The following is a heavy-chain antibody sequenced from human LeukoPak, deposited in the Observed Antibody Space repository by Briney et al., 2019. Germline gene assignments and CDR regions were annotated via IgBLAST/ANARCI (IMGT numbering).Heavy chain of an antibody. D-gene: IGHD6-13*01. CDR3: ARVYSSSPPGAFDI. CDR2: IYYSGST. Sequence: SETLSLTCAVYGGSFSGYYWSWIRQPPGKGLEWIGYIYYSGSTYYNPSLKSRVTISVDTSKNQFSLKLSSVTAADTAVYYCARVYSSSPPGAFDIWGQGTMVTVSS. V-gene: IGHV4-34*09. J-gene: IGHJ3*02. CDR1: GGSFSGYY.